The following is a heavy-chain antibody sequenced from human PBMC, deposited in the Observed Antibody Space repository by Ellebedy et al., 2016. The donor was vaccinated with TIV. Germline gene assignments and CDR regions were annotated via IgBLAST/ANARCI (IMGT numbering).Heavy chain of an antibody. CDR3: ARDSWGGSFLVANYFDS. V-gene: IGHV1-46*01. J-gene: IGHJ4*02. CDR1: GYTFSNYY. D-gene: IGHD2-15*01. Sequence: ASVKVSXXASGYTFSNYYIHWVRQAPGQGLEWMGLINPSGGRISYAQNFQGRVTMTRATSTSTVYMELRSLRSEDTAVYYCARDSWGGSFLVANYFDSWGQGTLVSVSS. CDR2: INPSGGRI.